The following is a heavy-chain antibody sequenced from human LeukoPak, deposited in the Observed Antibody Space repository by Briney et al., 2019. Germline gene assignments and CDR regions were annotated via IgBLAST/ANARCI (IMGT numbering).Heavy chain of an antibody. V-gene: IGHV3-7*01. CDR2: INGDGDGK. Sequence: PGGSLRLSCAGSGFSFRRFWMTWVHQAPGRGLEWVANINGDGDGKRYADSVKDRFTISRDNARSLVFLQIHSLRDEDTALYYCARDSSPDSATTYYDALDMWGQGTMVTVSS. CDR3: ARDSSPDSATTYYDALDM. D-gene: IGHD1-1*01. J-gene: IGHJ3*02. CDR1: GFSFRRFW.